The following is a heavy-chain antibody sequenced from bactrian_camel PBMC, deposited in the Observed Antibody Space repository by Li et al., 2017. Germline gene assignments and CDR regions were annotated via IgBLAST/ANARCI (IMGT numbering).Heavy chain of an antibody. V-gene: IGHV3S53*01. CDR3: AADRDDLGDYSDYEPCTDFPY. D-gene: IGHD4*01. CDR1: RDDVIRDC. Sequence: HVQLVESGGGSVETGGSLRLSCTASRDDVIRDCITWFRRAPGKEREAVASLTTGGTATVADSVKGRFTISHDAAKSTVYLQMNTLKPEDTAMYYCAADRDDLGDYSDYEPCTDFPYWGQGTQVTVS. CDR2: LTTGGTA. J-gene: IGHJ6*01.